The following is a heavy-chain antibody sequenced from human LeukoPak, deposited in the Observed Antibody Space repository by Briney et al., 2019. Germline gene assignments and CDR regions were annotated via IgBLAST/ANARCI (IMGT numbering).Heavy chain of an antibody. Sequence: GASVKVSCKASGYTFTGYYMHWVRQAPGQGLEWMGWINPNSGGTNYAQKFQGWVTMTRDTSISTAYMELSRLRSDDTAVYYCARQAGPHPYYYDSSGPNAFDIWGQGTMVTVSS. CDR3: ARQAGPHPYYYDSSGPNAFDI. CDR2: INPNSGGT. V-gene: IGHV1-2*04. D-gene: IGHD3-22*01. CDR1: GYTFTGYY. J-gene: IGHJ3*02.